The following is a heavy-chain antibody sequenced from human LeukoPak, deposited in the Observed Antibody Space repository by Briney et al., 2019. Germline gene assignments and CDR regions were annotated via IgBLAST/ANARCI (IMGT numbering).Heavy chain of an antibody. J-gene: IGHJ4*02. Sequence: GGSLRLSCAASGFTFSDYYMSWIRQAPGKGLEWVGRIKSKTDGGTTDYAAPVKGRFTISRDDSKNTMYLQMNSLKTEDTAVYYCTARLGSGSYVFDYSGQGTLVTVSS. D-gene: IGHD3-22*01. CDR2: IKSKTDGGTT. CDR3: TARLGSGSYVFDY. CDR1: GFTFSDYY. V-gene: IGHV3-15*01.